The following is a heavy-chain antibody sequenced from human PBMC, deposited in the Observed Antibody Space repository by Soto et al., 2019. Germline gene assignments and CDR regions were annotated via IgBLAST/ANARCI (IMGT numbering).Heavy chain of an antibody. CDR3: VHPRSTVQIPPT. V-gene: IGHV3-64D*06. D-gene: IGHD4-17*01. CDR1: GFTFSMFS. J-gene: IGHJ5*02. Sequence: GGSLRLSCSASGFTFSMFSMHWVRQAPGKGLEYVSGISSNGDSTYYADSVKGRFTISRDNSRNTLYLQMSSLRAVDTAVYYCVHPRSTVQIPPTWGQGTLVTVSS. CDR2: ISSNGDST.